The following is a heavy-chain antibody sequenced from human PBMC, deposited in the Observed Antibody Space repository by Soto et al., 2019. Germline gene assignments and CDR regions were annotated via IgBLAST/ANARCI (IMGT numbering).Heavy chain of an antibody. CDR2: IKSKTDGGTT. D-gene: IGHD2-2*01. J-gene: IGHJ4*02. CDR3: TTDGSLLVVPAAATNFDY. Sequence: EVQLVESGGGLVKPGGSLRLSCAASGFTFSNAWMSWVRQAPGKGLEWVGRIKSKTDGGTTDYAAPVKGRFTISRDDSKNTLYLQMNSLKTEDTAVYYCTTDGSLLVVPAAATNFDYWGQGTLVTVSS. V-gene: IGHV3-15*01. CDR1: GFTFSNAW.